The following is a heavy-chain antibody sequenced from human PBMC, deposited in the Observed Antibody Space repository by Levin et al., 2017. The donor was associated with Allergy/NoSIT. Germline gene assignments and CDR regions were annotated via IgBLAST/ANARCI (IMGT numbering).Heavy chain of an antibody. D-gene: IGHD1-26*01. CDR1: GFNFRIAE. CDR2: ISGNSRYR. Sequence: GGSLRLSCVASGFNFRIAEMNWVRRAPGKGLERVSGISGNSRYRYHADSVRGRFTISRDNAKNTLYLYMNNVRAEDAAVYYCARDVGPLNFALLGRGALVTVSS. J-gene: IGHJ2*01. V-gene: IGHV3-21*06. CDR3: ARDVGPLNFAL.